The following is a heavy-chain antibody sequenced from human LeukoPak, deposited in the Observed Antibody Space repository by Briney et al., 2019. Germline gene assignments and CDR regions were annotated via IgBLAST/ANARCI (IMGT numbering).Heavy chain of an antibody. CDR2: INHSGST. CDR1: GGSFSGYY. V-gene: IGHV4-34*01. J-gene: IGHJ4*02. D-gene: IGHD5-12*01. CDR3: ARGRHVQYSGYDPLDY. Sequence: SETLSLTCAVYGGSFSGYYWSWIRQPPGKGLEWIGEINHSGSTNYNTSLKSRVTISVDTSKNQSSLKLSSVTAADTAVYYCARGRHVQYSGYDPLDYWGQGTLVTVSS.